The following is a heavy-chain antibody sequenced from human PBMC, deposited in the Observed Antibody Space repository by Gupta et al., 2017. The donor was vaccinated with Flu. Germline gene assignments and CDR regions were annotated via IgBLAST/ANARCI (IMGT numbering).Heavy chain of an antibody. Sequence: GLEWVAIISYDGADKYYADSVKGRFTIFRDNSKNTLSLQMDSLRDEDTAVYYWAKDKKIFCGSSSCYGGTMDVWGQGTTVTVSS. J-gene: IGHJ6*02. V-gene: IGHV3-30*18. CDR3: AKDKKIFCGSSSCYGGTMDV. D-gene: IGHD3-22*01. CDR2: ISYDGADK.